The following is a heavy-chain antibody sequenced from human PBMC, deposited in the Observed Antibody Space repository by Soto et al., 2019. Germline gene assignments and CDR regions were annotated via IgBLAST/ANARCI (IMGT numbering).Heavy chain of an antibody. Sequence: GGSLRLSCAASGFTVSGNYMSWVRQAPGKGLEWVSILYSGGDTYYADSVKGRLTISRQNSENTLYLHMNSLRTEDTAVYYCTRAAWGLWFGYMDVWGKGTTVTVSS. D-gene: IGHD3-10*01. V-gene: IGHV3-53*04. J-gene: IGHJ6*03. CDR1: GFTVSGNY. CDR3: TRAAWGLWFGYMDV. CDR2: LYSGGDT.